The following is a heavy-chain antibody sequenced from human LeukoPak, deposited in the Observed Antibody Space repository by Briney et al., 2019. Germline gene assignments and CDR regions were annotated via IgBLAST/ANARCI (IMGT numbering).Heavy chain of an antibody. V-gene: IGHV3-23*01. CDR1: GFTFSSYA. J-gene: IGHJ3*02. CDR2: ISGSADNT. CDR3: ARPDEQQLVRDAFDI. Sequence: GGSLRLSCAVSGFTFSSYAMSWVRQAPGKGLEWVSAISGSADNTYYADSVKGRFTISRDNAKNSLYLQMNSLRAEDTAVYYCARPDEQQLVRDAFDIWGQGTMVTVSS. D-gene: IGHD6-13*01.